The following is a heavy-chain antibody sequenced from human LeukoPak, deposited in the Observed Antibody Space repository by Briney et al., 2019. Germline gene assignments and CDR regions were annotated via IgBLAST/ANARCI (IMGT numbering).Heavy chain of an antibody. CDR3: ARDQGYYGSGSYSDWYFDL. D-gene: IGHD3-10*01. Sequence: SETLSLTCAVSGGSISSSNWWSWVRQPPGKGLEWIGEIYHSGSTNYNPSLKSRVTISVDKSKNQFSLKLSSVTAADTAVYYCARDQGYYGSGSYSDWYFDLWGRGTLVTVSS. J-gene: IGHJ2*01. CDR2: IYHSGST. CDR1: GGSISSSNW. V-gene: IGHV4-4*02.